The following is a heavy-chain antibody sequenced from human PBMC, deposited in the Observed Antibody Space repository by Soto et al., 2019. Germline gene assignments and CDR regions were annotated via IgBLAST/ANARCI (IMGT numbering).Heavy chain of an antibody. CDR3: ARGTDCSSTSFYCTNGVCPEVDWFDP. Sequence: PSETLSLTCTVSGGSISSSSYYWSWIRQPPGKGLEWIGGINYSGSTNYNPSLKSRVTISVDTSKNQFSLKLSSVTAADTAVYYCARGTDCSSTSFYCTNGVCPEVDWFDPWGQGTLVTVSS. CDR1: GGSISSSSYY. J-gene: IGHJ5*02. CDR2: INYSGST. D-gene: IGHD2-8*01. V-gene: IGHV4-39*07.